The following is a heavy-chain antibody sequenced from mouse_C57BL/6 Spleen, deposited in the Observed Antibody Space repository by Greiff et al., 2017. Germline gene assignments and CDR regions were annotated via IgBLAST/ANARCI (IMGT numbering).Heavy chain of an antibody. CDR2: IHPNSGST. CDR3: ITTVVATRYYYAMDY. J-gene: IGHJ4*01. V-gene: IGHV1-64*01. D-gene: IGHD1-1*01. Sequence: VQLQQPGAELVKPGASVKLSCKASGYTFTSYWMHWVKQRPGQGLEWIGMIHPNSGSTNYNEKFKSKATLTVDKSSSTAYMQLSSLTSEDSAVYYCITTVVATRYYYAMDYWGQGTSVTVSS. CDR1: GYTFTSYW.